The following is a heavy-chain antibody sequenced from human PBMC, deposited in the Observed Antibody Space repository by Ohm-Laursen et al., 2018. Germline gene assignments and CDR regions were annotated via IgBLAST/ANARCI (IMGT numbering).Heavy chain of an antibody. V-gene: IGHV3-30*18. CDR2: ISYDGSNK. Sequence: SLRLSCAASGFTASSNYMSWVRQAPGKGLEWVAVISYDGSNKYYADSVKGRFTISRDNSKNTLYLQMNSLRAEDTAVYYCAKSTDDYGDWYGMDVWGQGTTVTVSS. J-gene: IGHJ6*02. CDR1: GFTASSNY. D-gene: IGHD4-17*01. CDR3: AKSTDDYGDWYGMDV.